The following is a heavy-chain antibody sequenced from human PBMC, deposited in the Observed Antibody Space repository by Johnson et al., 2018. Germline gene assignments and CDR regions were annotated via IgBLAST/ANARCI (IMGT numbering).Heavy chain of an antibody. D-gene: IGHD4-17*01. CDR3: ARDRTTIGPHYYYGMDV. Sequence: QVQLVQSGGGVVQXGRSXRLXCAASGFTFSSYGMHWVRQAPGKGLEWVAVIWDDGSNKYYADSVKGRFTITRDNSKNTLDMQMNSLRAEDTAVYYCARDRTTIGPHYYYGMDVWGQGTTVTVSS. J-gene: IGHJ6*02. V-gene: IGHV3-33*01. CDR2: IWDDGSNK. CDR1: GFTFSSYG.